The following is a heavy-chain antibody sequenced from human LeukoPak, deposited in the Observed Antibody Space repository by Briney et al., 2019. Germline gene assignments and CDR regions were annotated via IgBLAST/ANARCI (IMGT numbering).Heavy chain of an antibody. J-gene: IGHJ3*02. CDR2: IIPIFGTA. V-gene: IGHV1-69*13. CDR3: ARPRRVPAAIDDAFDI. CDR1: GGTFSSYA. Sequence: ASVKVSCKASGGTFSSYAISWVRQAPGQGLEWMGGIIPIFGTANYAQEFQGRVTITADESTSTAYMELSSLRSEDTAVYYCARPRRVPAAIDDAFDIWGQRAMVTVSS. D-gene: IGHD2-2*01.